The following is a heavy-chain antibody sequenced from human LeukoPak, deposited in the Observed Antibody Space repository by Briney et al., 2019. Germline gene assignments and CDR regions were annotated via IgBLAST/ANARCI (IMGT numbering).Heavy chain of an antibody. Sequence: SETLSLTFTVPGGSISSATNYWSWIRQPAGKGLEWLGRIYPSGCTNYNPPLKSRATMSVDTSKNQFSLKLSSVTAADTAVYYCARCDGYCYYYMDVWGKGTTVTVSS. D-gene: IGHD2-21*02. J-gene: IGHJ6*03. CDR1: GGSISSATNY. V-gene: IGHV4-61*02. CDR2: IYPSGCT. CDR3: ARCDGYCYYYMDV.